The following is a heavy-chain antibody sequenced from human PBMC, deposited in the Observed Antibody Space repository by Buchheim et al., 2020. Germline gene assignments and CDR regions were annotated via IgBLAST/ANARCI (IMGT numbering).Heavy chain of an antibody. V-gene: IGHV3-23*01. CDR3: ASLGAITIFGVVAGGFDY. CDR1: GFTFSSYA. D-gene: IGHD3-3*01. Sequence: EVQLLESGGGLVEPGGSLRLSCAASGFTFSSYAMSWVRQAPGKGLEWVSAISGSGGSTYYADSVKGRFTISRDNSKNTLYLQMNSLRAEDTAVYYCASLGAITIFGVVAGGFDYWGQGTL. CDR2: ISGSGGST. J-gene: IGHJ4*02.